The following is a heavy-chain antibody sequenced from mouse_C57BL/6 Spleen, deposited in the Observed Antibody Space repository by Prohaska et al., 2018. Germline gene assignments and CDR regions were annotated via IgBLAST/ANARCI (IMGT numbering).Heavy chain of an antibody. Sequence: QVQLQQPGAELVMPGASVKLSCKASGYTFTRYWMHWVKQRPGQGLEWIGEIDPSYSYTNYNQKFKGKATWTVDKSSSTAYMQLSSLTAEDSAVYYCARDHFDYWGQGTTLTVSS. J-gene: IGHJ2*01. CDR1: GYTFTRYW. CDR3: ARDHFDY. V-gene: IGHV1-69*01. CDR2: IDPSYSYT.